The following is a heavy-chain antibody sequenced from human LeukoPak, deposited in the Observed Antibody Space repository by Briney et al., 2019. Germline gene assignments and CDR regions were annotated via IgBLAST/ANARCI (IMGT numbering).Heavy chain of an antibody. CDR2: INPSGGST. V-gene: IGHV1-46*01. CDR1: GYTFTSYY. CDR3: ASELITYYYDSSGYYSNDY. D-gene: IGHD3-22*01. J-gene: IGHJ4*02. Sequence: ASVKVSCKASGYTFTSYYMHWVRQAPGQGLEWMGIINPSGGSTSYAQKFQGRVTMTRDTSTSTVYMELSSLRSEDTAVYYCASELITYYYDSSGYYSNDYWGQRTLVTVSS.